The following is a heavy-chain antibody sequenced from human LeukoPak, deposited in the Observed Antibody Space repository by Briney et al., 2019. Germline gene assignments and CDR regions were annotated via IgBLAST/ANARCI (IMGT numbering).Heavy chain of an antibody. Sequence: KPSETPSLPCPLSGGSISSYYWGWVRHPPGEGLGWIGYIYNSGSTNYNPSLKSRVTISVDTSKNQFSLKLSSVTAADTAVYYCAREGGSSWPFDYWGQGTLVTVSS. J-gene: IGHJ4*02. CDR1: GGSISSYY. D-gene: IGHD6-13*01. CDR2: IYNSGST. V-gene: IGHV4-59*01. CDR3: AREGGSSWPFDY.